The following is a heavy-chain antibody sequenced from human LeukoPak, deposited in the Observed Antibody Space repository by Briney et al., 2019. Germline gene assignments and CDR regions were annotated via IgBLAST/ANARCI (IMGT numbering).Heavy chain of an antibody. D-gene: IGHD6-13*01. CDR3: ARQLRRGIAAGGIISVGY. CDR1: GGSISSYY. J-gene: IGHJ4*02. CDR2: IYYSGST. Sequence: SETLSLTCTVSGGSISSYYWSWIRQPPGKGLEWIGYIYYSGSTNYNPSLKSRVTISVDTSKNQFSLKLSSVTAADTAVYYCARQLRRGIAAGGIISVGYWGQGTLVTVSS. V-gene: IGHV4-59*08.